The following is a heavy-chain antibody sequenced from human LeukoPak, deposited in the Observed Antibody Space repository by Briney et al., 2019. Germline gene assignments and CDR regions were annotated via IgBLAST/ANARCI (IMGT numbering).Heavy chain of an antibody. CDR2: ISSSSSYI. J-gene: IGHJ4*02. CDR3: ARGNGYNGYFDY. V-gene: IGHV3-21*01. D-gene: IGHD5-24*01. Sequence: PGGSLRLSCAASGFTFSSYAMSWVRQAPGKGLEWVSSISSSSSYIYYADSVKGRFTISRDNAKNSLYLQMNSLRAEDTAVYYCARGNGYNGYFDYWGQGTLVTVSS. CDR1: GFTFSSYA.